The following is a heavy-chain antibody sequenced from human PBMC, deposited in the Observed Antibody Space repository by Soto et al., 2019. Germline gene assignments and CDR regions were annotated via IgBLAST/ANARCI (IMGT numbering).Heavy chain of an antibody. V-gene: IGHV4-30-4*01. CDR2: IYDSGKT. CDR1: GGSINSVDYY. CDR3: ARGPTTDKVDF. D-gene: IGHD4-17*01. Sequence: QVQLQESGPGLVKPSQTLSLTCTVSGGSINSVDYYWSWIRQPPGKGLEWIGHIYDSGKTYSNPSLERQVTISVDTSKSQFSLKLTSVTAADTAVYYCARGPTTDKVDFWGQGTLVTVSS. J-gene: IGHJ4*02.